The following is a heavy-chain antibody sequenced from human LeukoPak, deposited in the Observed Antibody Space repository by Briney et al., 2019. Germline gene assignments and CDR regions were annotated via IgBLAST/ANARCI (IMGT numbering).Heavy chain of an antibody. J-gene: IGHJ5*02. CDR2: INPNSGGT. D-gene: IGHD6-13*01. V-gene: IGHV1-2*04. Sequence: ASVKVSCKASGYTFTSYYMHWVRQAPGQGLEWMGWINPNSGGTNYAQKFQGWVTMTRDTSISTAYMELSRLRSDDTAVYYCARGSSSWSTKTNWFDPWGQGTLVTVSS. CDR1: GYTFTSYY. CDR3: ARGSSSWSTKTNWFDP.